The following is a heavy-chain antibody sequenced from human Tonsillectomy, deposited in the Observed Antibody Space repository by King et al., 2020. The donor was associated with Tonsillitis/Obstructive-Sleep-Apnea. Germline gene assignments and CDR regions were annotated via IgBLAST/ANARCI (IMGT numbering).Heavy chain of an antibody. D-gene: IGHD6-19*01. CDR1: GGPISSYY. CDR3: AREVIAVAGKGHNWFDP. J-gene: IGHJ5*02. V-gene: IGHV4-59*01. Sequence: VQLQESGPGLVKPSETLSLTCTVSGGPISSYYWSWIRQPPGKGLEWIGYIYYSGSTNYNPSLKSRVTISVDTSKNQFSLKLSSVTAADTAVYYCAREVIAVAGKGHNWFDPWGQGTLVTVSS. CDR2: IYYSGST.